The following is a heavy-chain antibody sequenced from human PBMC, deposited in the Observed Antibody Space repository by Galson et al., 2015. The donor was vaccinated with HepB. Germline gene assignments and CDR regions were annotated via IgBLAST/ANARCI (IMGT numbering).Heavy chain of an antibody. CDR3: ARSIVVAGMDV. Sequence: SLRLSCAASGFTFSSYSMNWVRQAPGKGLEWVSYISGSSSYIYYADSVMGRFTISRDNAKNSLYLQMNSLRAEDTAVYYCARSIVVAGMDVWGQGTTVTVSS. CDR2: ISGSSSYI. V-gene: IGHV3-21*01. CDR1: GFTFSSYS. J-gene: IGHJ6*02. D-gene: IGHD6-19*01.